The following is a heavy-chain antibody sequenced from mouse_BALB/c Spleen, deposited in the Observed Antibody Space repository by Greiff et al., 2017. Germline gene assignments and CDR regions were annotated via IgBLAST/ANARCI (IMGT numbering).Heavy chain of an antibody. J-gene: IGHJ4*01. Sequence: QVQLQQPGAELVMPGASVKMSCKASGYTFTDYWMHWVKQRPGQGLEWIGAIDTSDSYTSYNQKFKGKATLTVDESSSTAYMQLSSLTSEDSAVYYCARHPYDYDYAMDYWGQGTSVTVSS. V-gene: IGHV1-69*01. CDR1: GYTFTDYW. CDR3: ARHPYDYDYAMDY. D-gene: IGHD2-4*01. CDR2: IDTSDSYT.